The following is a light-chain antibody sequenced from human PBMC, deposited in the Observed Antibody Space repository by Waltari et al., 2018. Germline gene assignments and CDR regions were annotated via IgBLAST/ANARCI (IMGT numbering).Light chain of an antibody. CDR2: AAS. V-gene: IGKV1-39*01. CDR3: QQSYSNPLT. Sequence: DIQMTQSPSALSASVGDRVTITCRASQNIGRYLNWYEQKPGKAPKLLIHAASTLQGGVPSRISGSGSGTDFALTIGSLQPEDFATYYCQQSYSNPLTFGQGTRLEI. J-gene: IGKJ5*01. CDR1: QNIGRY.